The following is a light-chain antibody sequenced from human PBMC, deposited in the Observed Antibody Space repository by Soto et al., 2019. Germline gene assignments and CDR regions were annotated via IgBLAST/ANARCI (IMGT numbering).Light chain of an antibody. CDR3: SSYTTGSALV. J-gene: IGLJ7*01. V-gene: IGLV2-14*01. Sequence: QSALTQPASVSGSPGQSITISCTGTSSDVGGYNSVSWYQQQPGKAPKVMIYEVSDRPSGVSNRFSGSKSGNTASLTIPGLQAEDEADYYCSSYTTGSALVFGGGTQLTVL. CDR2: EVS. CDR1: SSDVGGYNS.